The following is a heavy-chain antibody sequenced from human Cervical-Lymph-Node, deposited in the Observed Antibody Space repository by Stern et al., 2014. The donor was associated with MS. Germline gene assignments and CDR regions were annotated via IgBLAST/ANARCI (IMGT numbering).Heavy chain of an antibody. V-gene: IGHV2-70*04. J-gene: IGHJ4*02. D-gene: IGHD3-22*01. CDR3: ARMGGGSGYCFDY. CDR1: GFSLSTSGMR. CDR2: LDWDDDK. Sequence: QITLKESGPALVKPTQTLTLTCTFSGFSLSTSGMRVVWIRPPPGKALEWLARLDWDDDKFYSTSLKTRLTISKDTSKNQVVLTMTNMDPVDTATYYCARMGGGSGYCFDYWGQGTLVTVSS.